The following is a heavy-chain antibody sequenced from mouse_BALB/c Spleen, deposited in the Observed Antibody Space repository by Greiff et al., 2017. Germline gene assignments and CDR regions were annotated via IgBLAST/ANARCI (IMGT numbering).Heavy chain of an antibody. J-gene: IGHJ2*01. D-gene: IGHD1-1*01. CDR3: ARGYYYGSSYYFDY. CDR1: GFSLTSYG. Sequence: VQLVESGPGLVAPSQSLSITCTVSGFSLTSYGVHWVRQPPGKGLEWLGVIWAGGSTNYNSALMSRLSISKDNSKSQVFLKMNSLQTDDTAMYYCARGYYYGSSYYFDYWGQGTTLTVSS. CDR2: IWAGGST. V-gene: IGHV2-9*02.